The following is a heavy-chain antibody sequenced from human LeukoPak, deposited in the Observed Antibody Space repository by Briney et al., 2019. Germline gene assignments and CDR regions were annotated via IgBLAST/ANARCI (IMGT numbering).Heavy chain of an antibody. V-gene: IGHV1-18*01. CDR1: GYTFTSYA. D-gene: IGHD3-22*01. CDR3: ARPLYDSSGYYPPPADY. CDR2: ISAYNGNT. Sequence: ASVKVSCKASGYTFTSYAMNWVRQAPGQGLEWMGWISAYNGNTNYAQKLQGRVTMTTDTSTSTAYMELRSLRSDDTAVYYCARPLYDSSGYYPPPADYWGQGTLVTVSS. J-gene: IGHJ4*02.